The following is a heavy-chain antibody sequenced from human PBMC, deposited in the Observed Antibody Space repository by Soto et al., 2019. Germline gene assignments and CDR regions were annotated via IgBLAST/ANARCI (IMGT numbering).Heavy chain of an antibody. CDR2: INAGNGNT. Sequence: ASVKVSCKASGYTFTSYAMHWVRQAPGQRLEWMGWINAGNGNTKYSQKFQGRVTITRDTSASTAYMELSSLRSEDTAVYYCASEFLGDYIWGSYRPRLDYWGQGTLVTVSS. CDR1: GYTFTSYA. V-gene: IGHV1-3*01. J-gene: IGHJ4*02. CDR3: ASEFLGDYIWGSYRPRLDY. D-gene: IGHD3-16*02.